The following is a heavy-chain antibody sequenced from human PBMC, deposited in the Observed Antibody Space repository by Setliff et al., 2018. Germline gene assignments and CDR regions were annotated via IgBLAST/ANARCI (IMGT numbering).Heavy chain of an antibody. V-gene: IGHV4-34*01. Sequence: PSETLSLTCTVSSGSIGSYYWSWIRQPPGKGLEWIGEINHSGSTNYNPSLKSRVTISVDTSKNQFSLKLSSVTAADTALYYCTVYNTGSSKDHYWGQGTPVTVSS. CDR2: INHSGST. CDR3: TVYNTGSSKDHY. CDR1: SGSIGSYY. J-gene: IGHJ4*02. D-gene: IGHD2-8*02.